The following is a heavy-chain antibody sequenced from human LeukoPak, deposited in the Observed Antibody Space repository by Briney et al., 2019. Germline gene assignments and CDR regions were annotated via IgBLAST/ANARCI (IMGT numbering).Heavy chain of an antibody. D-gene: IGHD1-26*01. CDR1: GFTFSSYA. Sequence: PGRSLRLSCAASGFTFSSYAMHWVRQAPGKGLEWVAVISYDGSNKYYADSVKGRFTISRDNSKNTLYLQMNNLRVEDTALYYCAKTMGAIDHDFWGQGTLVTVSS. V-gene: IGHV3-30-3*02. CDR3: AKTMGAIDHDF. CDR2: ISYDGSNK. J-gene: IGHJ4*02.